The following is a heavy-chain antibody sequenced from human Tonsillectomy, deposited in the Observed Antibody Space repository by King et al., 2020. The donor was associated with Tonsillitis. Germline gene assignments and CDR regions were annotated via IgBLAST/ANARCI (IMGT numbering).Heavy chain of an antibody. J-gene: IGHJ6*02. Sequence: VQLVESGGGLVKPGGSLRLSCAVSGFTFSSYNMNWVRQAPGKGLEWVSSIRSTSSSIYYADSVKGRFTISRDNAKNSLYLQMNSLRAGDTAVYYCARGSTVTTGYYYYGMDVWGQGTTVTVSS. CDR1: GFTFSSYN. CDR3: ARGSTVTTGYYYYGMDV. V-gene: IGHV3-21*01. D-gene: IGHD4-11*01. CDR2: IRSTSSSI.